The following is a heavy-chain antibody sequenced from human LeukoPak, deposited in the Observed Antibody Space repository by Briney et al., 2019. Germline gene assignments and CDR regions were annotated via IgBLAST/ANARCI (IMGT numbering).Heavy chain of an antibody. D-gene: IGHD5-18*01. CDR3: AREWSGYSFDY. CDR2: ISNDGTIK. J-gene: IGHJ4*02. V-gene: IGHV3-30*03. Sequence: GGSLRLSCAASGFIFSSYGIHWVSQAPGKGREWVAVISNDGTIKYYADSVKGRFTVSRDNSKNTVYLQMNSLRAEDTAIYYCAREWSGYSFDYWGQGALVAVSS. CDR1: GFIFSSYG.